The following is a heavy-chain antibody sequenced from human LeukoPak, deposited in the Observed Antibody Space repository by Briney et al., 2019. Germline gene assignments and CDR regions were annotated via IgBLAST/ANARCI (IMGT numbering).Heavy chain of an antibody. D-gene: IGHD6-19*01. CDR3: ARRSQAGGTGIGY. J-gene: IGHJ4*02. CDR2: MNPNSGNT. CDR1: GYTFTSYD. Sequence: GASVKVSCKASGYTFTSYDINWVRQATGQGLEWMGWMNPNSGNTGSAQKFQGRLTMTRNTSISTAYMDLSSLRSEDTAVYYCARRSQAGGTGIGYWGQGTLVTVSS. V-gene: IGHV1-8*01.